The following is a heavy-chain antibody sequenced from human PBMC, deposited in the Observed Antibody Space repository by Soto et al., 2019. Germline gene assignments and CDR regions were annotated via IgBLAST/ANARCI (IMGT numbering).Heavy chain of an antibody. CDR2: IYSGGST. Sequence: GGSLRLSCAASGFTVSSNYMSWVRQAPGKGLEWASVIYSGGSTYYADSVKGRFTISRDNSKNTLYLQMNSLRAEDTAVYYCARTSGYSYGTYYYYGMDVWGQGTTVTVSS. J-gene: IGHJ6*02. D-gene: IGHD5-18*01. V-gene: IGHV3-53*01. CDR3: ARTSGYSYGTYYYYGMDV. CDR1: GFTVSSNY.